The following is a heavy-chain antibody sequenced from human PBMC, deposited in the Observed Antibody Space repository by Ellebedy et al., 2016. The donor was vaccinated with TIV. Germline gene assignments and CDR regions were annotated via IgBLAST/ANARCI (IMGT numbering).Heavy chain of an antibody. D-gene: IGHD4-17*01. V-gene: IGHV3-11*01. J-gene: IGHJ4*02. CDR2: ISSSGSTI. Sequence: GESLKISCAASGFTFSDYYMSWIRQAPGKGLEWVSYISSSGSTIYYADSVKGRFTISRDNAKNSLYLQMNSLRAEDTAVYYCARVYGDYWIGFRHFDYWGQGTLVTVSS. CDR3: ARVYGDYWIGFRHFDY. CDR1: GFTFSDYY.